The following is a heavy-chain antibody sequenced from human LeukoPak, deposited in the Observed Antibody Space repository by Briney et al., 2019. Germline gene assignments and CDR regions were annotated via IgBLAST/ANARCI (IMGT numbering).Heavy chain of an antibody. Sequence: GGSLRLSCAASGFTFSSYSMNWVRQAPGTGLEWVANIKQDGSDRNYVTSVRGRFTISRDNAESSLYLQMNSLRVEDTAVYYCVRNLAVAGTCFDSWGQGTLVTVSS. D-gene: IGHD6-19*01. CDR1: GFTFSSYS. V-gene: IGHV3-7*03. CDR2: IKQDGSDR. CDR3: VRNLAVAGTCFDS. J-gene: IGHJ4*02.